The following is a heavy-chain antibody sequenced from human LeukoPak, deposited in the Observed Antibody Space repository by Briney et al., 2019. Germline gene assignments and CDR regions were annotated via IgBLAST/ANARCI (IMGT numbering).Heavy chain of an antibody. CDR1: GYTFTGYY. J-gene: IGHJ6*02. D-gene: IGHD6-19*01. Sequence: ASVKVSCKASGYTFTGYYMHWVRQAPGQGLEWMGRINPNSGGTNYAQKFQGWVTMTRDTSISTAYMELSRLRSDDTAVYYCARDGTVAVADYYYYGMDVWGQGTTVTVSS. V-gene: IGHV1-2*04. CDR3: ARDGTVAVADYYYYGMDV. CDR2: INPNSGGT.